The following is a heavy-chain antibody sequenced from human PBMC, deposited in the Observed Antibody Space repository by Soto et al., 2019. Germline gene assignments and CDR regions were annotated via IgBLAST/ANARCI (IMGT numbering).Heavy chain of an antibody. D-gene: IGHD2-8*01. V-gene: IGHV3-23*01. CDR1: KFTFGGLG. J-gene: IGHJ4*02. CDR3: VSWVSAHFDY. CDR2: ISRDEDNT. Sequence: PGGSLRLSCAAPKFTFGGLGLSWVRQSPGRGLEWVSTISRDEDNTHYADSVNGRFTISKDRSTNTLHLHMASLRVEDTAIYYCVSWVSAHFDYWGQGALVTSPQ.